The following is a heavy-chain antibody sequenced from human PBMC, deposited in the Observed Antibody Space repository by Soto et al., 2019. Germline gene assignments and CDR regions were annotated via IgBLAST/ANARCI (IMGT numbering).Heavy chain of an antibody. J-gene: IGHJ5*02. CDR3: VGLSKYTSGWYVLYYPDA. CDR2: ISSSVITK. V-gene: IGHV3-11*01. CDR1: GFTFSDYY. Sequence: GGSLRLSCAASGFTFSDYYMAWIRQAPGKGLEWVSYISSSVITKSSADSLEGRFTISRDNAKESLYLQMNSLRAEDTAVYYCVGLSKYTSGWYVLYYPDAWGQGTLVTVSS. D-gene: IGHD6-19*01.